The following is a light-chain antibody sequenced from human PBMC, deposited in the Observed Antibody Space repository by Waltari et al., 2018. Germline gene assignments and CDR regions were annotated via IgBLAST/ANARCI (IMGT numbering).Light chain of an antibody. CDR3: QQYYSTPPIT. Sequence: DIVMTQSPDSLAVSLGERATINCKSSQSVLYSSNNKNYLAWYQQKPGQPPKLLIYWASTRESVVRDRFSCSGSGTDFTLTISSLQAEDVAVYYCQQYYSTPPITFGQGTRLEIK. CDR2: WAS. J-gene: IGKJ5*01. V-gene: IGKV4-1*01. CDR1: QSVLYSSNNKNY.